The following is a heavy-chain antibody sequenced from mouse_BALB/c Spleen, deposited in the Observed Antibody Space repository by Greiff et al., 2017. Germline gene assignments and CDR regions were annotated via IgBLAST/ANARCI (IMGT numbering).Heavy chain of an antibody. V-gene: IGHV5-9-3*01. CDR2: ISSGGSYT. J-gene: IGHJ2*01. D-gene: IGHD1-1*01. CDR1: GFTFSSYA. Sequence: EVKLQESGGGLVKPGGSLKLSCAASGFTFSSYAMSWVRQTPEKRLEWVATISSGGSYTYYPDSVKGRFTISRDNAKNTLYLQMSSLRSEDTAMYYCARRDTTFDYWGQGTTLTVSS. CDR3: ARRDTTFDY.